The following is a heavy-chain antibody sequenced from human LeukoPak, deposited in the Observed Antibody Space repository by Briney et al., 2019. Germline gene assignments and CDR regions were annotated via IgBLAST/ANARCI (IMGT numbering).Heavy chain of an antibody. CDR3: ATDPRSMIQAFDI. J-gene: IGHJ3*02. Sequence: GGSLRLSCAASGFTFSSYAMSWVRQAPGKGLEWVSAINGSSGSTHYADSVKGRFTISRDNSKNTLYLQMNSLRAEDTAVYYCATDPRSMIQAFDIWGQGTMVTVSS. D-gene: IGHD3-22*01. CDR1: GFTFSSYA. V-gene: IGHV3-23*01. CDR2: INGSSGST.